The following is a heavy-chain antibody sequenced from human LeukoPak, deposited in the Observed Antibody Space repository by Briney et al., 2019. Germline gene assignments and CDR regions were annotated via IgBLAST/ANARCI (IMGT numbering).Heavy chain of an antibody. J-gene: IGHJ4*02. V-gene: IGHV1-46*01. CDR2: INPNDVNT. CDR1: GYSLTSYY. CDR3: ARGYKRYCSGSSCYYFDY. D-gene: IGHD2-15*01. Sequence: ASVKVSCKASGYSLTSYYMHWVRQAPGQGLEWMGIINPNDVNTSYAQKFQGRVTMTRDTSMSTVYMELSSLRSEDTAVYYCARGYKRYCSGSSCYYFDYWGQGTLVTVSS.